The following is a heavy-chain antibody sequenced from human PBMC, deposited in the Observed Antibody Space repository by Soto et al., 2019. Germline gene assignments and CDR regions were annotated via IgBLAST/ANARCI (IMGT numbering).Heavy chain of an antibody. CDR3: ARDGGYSGYDIDF. CDR1: GFTLSSYS. Sequence: GGSLRLSCAASGFTLSSYSMNWVRQAPGKGLDWVSYISRTSSAIYYADSVKGRSTISRDNANNLLFLQMNSLRDEDTAVYYCARDGGYSGYDIDFWGQGTPVTVSS. V-gene: IGHV3-48*02. CDR2: ISRTSSAI. D-gene: IGHD5-12*01. J-gene: IGHJ4*02.